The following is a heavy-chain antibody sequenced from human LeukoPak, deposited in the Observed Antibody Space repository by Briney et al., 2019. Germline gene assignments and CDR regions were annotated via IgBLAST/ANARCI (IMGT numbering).Heavy chain of an antibody. CDR1: GFTFNTYE. CDR2: ISSGGSSI. D-gene: IGHD2-15*01. CDR3: ARSGGAYKPFDL. V-gene: IGHV3-48*03. Sequence: GGSLRLSCAASGFTFNTYEMNWVRQAPGKGLEWVSYISSGGSSIYYADSVKGRFTISRDNAKNSLYLRMTSLRAEDTAVYYCARSGGAYKPFDLWGQGTLVTVSS. J-gene: IGHJ4*02.